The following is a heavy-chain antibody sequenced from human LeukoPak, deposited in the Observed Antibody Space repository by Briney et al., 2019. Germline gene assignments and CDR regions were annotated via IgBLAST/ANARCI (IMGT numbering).Heavy chain of an antibody. V-gene: IGHV3-49*03. CDR2: IRSKAYGGTT. CDR3: TCSGYSYGGQSAFDI. J-gene: IGHJ3*02. D-gene: IGHD5-18*01. Sequence: GGSLRLSCTASGFTFGDYAMSWFRQAPGKGLEWVGFIRSKAYGGTTEYAASVKGRFTISRDDSKSIAYLQMNSLKTEDTAVYYCTCSGYSYGGQSAFDIWGQGTMVTVSS. CDR1: GFTFGDYA.